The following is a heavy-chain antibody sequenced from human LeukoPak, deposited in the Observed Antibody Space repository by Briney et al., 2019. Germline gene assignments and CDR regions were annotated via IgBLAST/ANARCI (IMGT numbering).Heavy chain of an antibody. CDR3: ARAAHSGYDFDY. CDR1: GFTFSSYS. CDR2: ISSSSSYI. Sequence: PGGSLRLSCAASGFTFSSYSMNWVRQAPGKGLEWVSSISSSSSYIYYADSVKGRFTNSRDNAKNSLYLQMNSLRAEDTAVYYCARAAHSGYDFDYWGQGTLVTVSS. D-gene: IGHD5-12*01. J-gene: IGHJ4*02. V-gene: IGHV3-21*01.